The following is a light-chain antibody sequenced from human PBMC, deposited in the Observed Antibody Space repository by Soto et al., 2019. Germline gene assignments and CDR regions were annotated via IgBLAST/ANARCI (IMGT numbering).Light chain of an antibody. CDR1: QRVSID. CDR2: GAS. J-gene: IGKJ1*01. V-gene: IGKV3-15*01. Sequence: EIVMTQSPATVPVSPGERVTLSCRASQRVSIDLAWYQQKPGQAPRLLIYGASTRATDIPPRFTGSGSGTEFTLTISSLQSEDIAVYYCQQYNKGPQTFGQGTKVEIK. CDR3: QQYNKGPQT.